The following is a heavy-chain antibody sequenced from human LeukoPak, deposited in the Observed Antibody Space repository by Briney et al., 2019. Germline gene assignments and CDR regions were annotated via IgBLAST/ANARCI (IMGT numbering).Heavy chain of an antibody. CDR3: AIPYCSGISCLDVFNM. J-gene: IGHJ3*02. V-gene: IGHV4-31*03. Sequence: SSQTLSLTCNVSGVSVGDGRYYWTWIRQHPGKGLEWIGYKYYSGSAKYNPSLKSRLTISIDTSKNQFSLQLSSVTAADTATYYCAIPYCSGISCLDVFNMWGQGTRVTVSS. CDR1: GVSVGDGRYY. D-gene: IGHD2-2*01. CDR2: KYYSGSA.